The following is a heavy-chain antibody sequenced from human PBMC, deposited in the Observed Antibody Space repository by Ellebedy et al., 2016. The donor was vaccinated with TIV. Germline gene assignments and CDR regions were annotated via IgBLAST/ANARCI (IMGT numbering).Heavy chain of an antibody. J-gene: IGHJ4*02. V-gene: IGHV4-31*03. CDR2: IHDTGST. CDR3: ARVGLGYYDTANFDY. D-gene: IGHD3-22*01. Sequence: MPSETLSLTCTVSGGSISSGAYYWSWIRQHPGKGLEWIGYIHDTGSTYYNPSLRSRVIISVDKSKNQFSLKLNSVTAADTAVYYCARVGLGYYDTANFDYWGQGTLVTVSS. CDR1: GGSISSGAYY.